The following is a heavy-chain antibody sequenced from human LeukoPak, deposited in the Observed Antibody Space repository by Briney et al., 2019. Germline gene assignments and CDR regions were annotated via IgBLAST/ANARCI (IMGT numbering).Heavy chain of an antibody. Sequence: PSETLSLTWTVSGGSISSYYWSWIRRPPGKGLEWIGYIYYSGSTNYNPSLKSRVTISVDTSKNQFSLKLSSVTAADTAVYYCARGQANYYGSGSYYLNLWGQGTLVTVSS. J-gene: IGHJ5*02. V-gene: IGHV4-59*01. CDR3: ARGQANYYGSGSYYLNL. CDR2: IYYSGST. CDR1: GGSISSYY. D-gene: IGHD3-10*01.